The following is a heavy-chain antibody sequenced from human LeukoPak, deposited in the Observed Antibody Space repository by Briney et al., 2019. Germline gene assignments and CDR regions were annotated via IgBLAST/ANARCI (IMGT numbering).Heavy chain of an antibody. V-gene: IGHV3-53*01. D-gene: IGHD5-18*01. Sequence: GGSLRLSCAASGFTVSSNYMSWVRQAPGKGLEWVSVIYSGGSTYYADSVKGRFTISRDNSKSTLYIQMNSLRAEDTAVYYCARVQRGYSYNPLGYYYYYMDVWGKGTTVTVSS. CDR1: GFTVSSNY. CDR2: IYSGGST. J-gene: IGHJ6*03. CDR3: ARVQRGYSYNPLGYYYYYMDV.